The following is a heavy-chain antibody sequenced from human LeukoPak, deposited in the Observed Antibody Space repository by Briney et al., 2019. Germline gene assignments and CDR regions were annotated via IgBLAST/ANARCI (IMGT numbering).Heavy chain of an antibody. D-gene: IGHD3-9*01. V-gene: IGHV3-30*04. J-gene: IGHJ5*02. CDR2: ISYDGSNI. CDR1: GFSFSSYA. CDR3: ARDHDSLTGNNWFDP. Sequence: GGSLRLSCAASGFSFSSYAMHWVRQAPGKGLEWVAVISYDGSNIYYADSVKDRFTISRDNSKNTLFLQMNSLRPEDTAVYYCARDHDSLTGNNWFDPWGQGTVVSVSS.